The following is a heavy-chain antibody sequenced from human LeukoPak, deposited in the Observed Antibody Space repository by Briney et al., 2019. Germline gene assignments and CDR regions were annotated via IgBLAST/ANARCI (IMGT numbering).Heavy chain of an antibody. CDR2: ISGSGGRT. J-gene: IGHJ6*02. D-gene: IGHD2-2*01. CDR1: GFPFNSYA. Sequence: GGSLGLPCAASGFPFNSYAMSWVPQPPGKGLEWVIAISGSGGRTYYADSVKGRFTISRDNSKNTLYLQMNSLRAEDTAVYYCAKGGYCSSTSCEIHYYYYGMDVWGQGTTVTVSS. CDR3: AKGGYCSSTSCEIHYYYYGMDV. V-gene: IGHV3-23*01.